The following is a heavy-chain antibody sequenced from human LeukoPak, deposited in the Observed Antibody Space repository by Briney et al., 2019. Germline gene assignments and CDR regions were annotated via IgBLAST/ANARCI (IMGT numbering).Heavy chain of an antibody. J-gene: IGHJ4*02. CDR3: ATEYYYDSSGYNYY. Sequence: GGSLRLSCAASGFTFSDYYMSWIRQAPGKGLEGVSYISSSGSTIYYADSVKGRFTISRDNAKNSLYLQMNSLRAEDTAVYYCATEYYYDSSGYNYYWGQGTLVTVSS. D-gene: IGHD3-22*01. CDR1: GFTFSDYY. V-gene: IGHV3-11*01. CDR2: ISSSGSTI.